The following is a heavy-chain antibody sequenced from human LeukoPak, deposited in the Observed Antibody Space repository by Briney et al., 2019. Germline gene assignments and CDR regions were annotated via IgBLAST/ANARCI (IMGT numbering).Heavy chain of an antibody. CDR2: ISSSSSYI. CDR3: AKDRSGGGYYFDY. D-gene: IGHD2-15*01. V-gene: IGHV3-21*01. J-gene: IGHJ4*02. CDR1: GFTFSTYS. Sequence: GGSLRLSCAASGFTFSTYSMNWVRQAPGKGLEWVSSISSSSSYIFYADSVKGRFTISRDNAKNSLYLQMNSLRAEDTAVYYCAKDRSGGGYYFDYWGQGTLVTVSS.